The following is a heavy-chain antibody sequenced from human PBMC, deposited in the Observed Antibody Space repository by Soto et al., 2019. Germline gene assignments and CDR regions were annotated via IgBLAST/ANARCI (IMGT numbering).Heavy chain of an antibody. Sequence: QVQLVQSGLEVKMPGSSVKVSCKASGDTFNSYTINWVRQAPGQGLQWMGRTIPILAMSNYALKFQGRVTITADKSTTTAYMELSRLRSDDTAVYYCAASYGSGSRAFDYWGQGTLVTVSS. CDR1: GDTFNSYT. D-gene: IGHD3-10*01. V-gene: IGHV1-69*02. CDR2: TIPILAMS. CDR3: AASYGSGSRAFDY. J-gene: IGHJ4*02.